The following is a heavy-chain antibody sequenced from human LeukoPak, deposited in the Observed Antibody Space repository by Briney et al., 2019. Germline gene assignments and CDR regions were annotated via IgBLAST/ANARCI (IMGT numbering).Heavy chain of an antibody. CDR1: GGSFSGYY. Sequence: SETLSLTCAVYGGSFSGYYWSWIRQPPGKGLEWIGEINHSGSTNYNPPLKSRVTISVDTSKNQFSLKLSSVTAADTAVYYCASSGFSSSWTRNGYYFDYWGQGTLVTVSS. CDR2: INHSGST. V-gene: IGHV4-34*01. CDR3: ASSGFSSSWTRNGYYFDY. D-gene: IGHD6-13*01. J-gene: IGHJ4*02.